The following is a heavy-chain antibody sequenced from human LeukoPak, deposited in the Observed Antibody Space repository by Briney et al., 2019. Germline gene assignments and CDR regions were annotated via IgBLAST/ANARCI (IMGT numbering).Heavy chain of an antibody. D-gene: IGHD3-10*01. CDR2: IWNDGSNE. Sequence: GGSLRLSCVASGFTFNKYGIHWVRQAPGKGLEWLAVIWNDGSNEYYADSVKGRLSISRDNDKSTVNLQMNSLSAEDTDVYFCARDGSGLAVRGWFDFWGQGTLVTVSS. J-gene: IGHJ5*01. CDR1: GFTFNKYG. V-gene: IGHV3-33*01. CDR3: ARDGSGLAVRGWFDF.